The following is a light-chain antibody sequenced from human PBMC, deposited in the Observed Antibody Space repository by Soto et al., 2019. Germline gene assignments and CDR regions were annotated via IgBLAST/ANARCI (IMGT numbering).Light chain of an antibody. CDR2: EVS. J-gene: IGLJ1*01. CDR3: SSYTSSTTRGIYV. CDR1: SSDVGDYNF. V-gene: IGLV2-14*01. Sequence: QSALTQPASVSGSPGQSIIISCTGTSSDVGDYNFVSWYQQHPDKAPKLMIYEVSNRPSGVSNRFSGSKSGNTASLTISGLQAEDEADYYCSSYTSSTTRGIYVFGTGTKLTVL.